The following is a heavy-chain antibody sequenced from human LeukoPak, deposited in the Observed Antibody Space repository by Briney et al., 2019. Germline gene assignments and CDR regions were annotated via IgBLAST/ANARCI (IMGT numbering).Heavy chain of an antibody. J-gene: IGHJ4*02. CDR2: ISGSGDTT. V-gene: IGHV3-23*01. CDR1: RFTFSTYA. Sequence: RGSLRLSCTASRFTFSTYAMSWVRQAPGKGLEWVSSISGSGDTTYYTGSVKGRFTISRDNSKNALYLQMSSLRAEDTAVYYCAKSQRNDQQVVQRIDYWGQGTLVTVSS. D-gene: IGHD2-2*01. CDR3: AKSQRNDQQVVQRIDY.